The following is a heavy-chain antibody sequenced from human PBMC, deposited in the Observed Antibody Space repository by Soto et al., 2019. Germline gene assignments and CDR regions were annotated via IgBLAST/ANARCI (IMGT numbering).Heavy chain of an antibody. D-gene: IGHD3-22*01. CDR3: AREAVGHFYDTSGYYY. Sequence: ASVKVSCKASGYTFNNYGITWLRQCPGQGLEWMGWISTYAGNTEYAQSLQGRVTLTTDTSTSAVYMELRSLRSDDTAVYFCAREAVGHFYDTSGYYYWGQGTLVTVSS. CDR1: GYTFNNYG. J-gene: IGHJ4*02. V-gene: IGHV1-18*04. CDR2: ISTYAGNT.